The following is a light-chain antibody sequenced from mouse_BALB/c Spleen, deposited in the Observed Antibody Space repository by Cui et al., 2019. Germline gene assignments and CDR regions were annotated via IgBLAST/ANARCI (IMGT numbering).Light chain of an antibody. CDR2: YAS. Sequence: SNVMIQTPKFLLVIAGERVTMSCKASQNVGNDVAWYQQKPGQSPKLLIYYASNRYTGVPDRFTGSGYGTDFTLTISTVQAEDLAVYYCQQDYSSPYTFGGGTKLEIK. CDR1: QNVGND. J-gene: IGKJ2*01. CDR3: QQDYSSPYT. V-gene: IGKV6-32*02.